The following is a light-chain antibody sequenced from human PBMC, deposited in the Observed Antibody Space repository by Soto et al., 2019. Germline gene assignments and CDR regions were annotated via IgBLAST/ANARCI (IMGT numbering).Light chain of an antibody. CDR3: QQANSFPLT. V-gene: IGKV1-9*01. Sequence: DIQLTQAPSFLSASAGDRVSITCRASQAISSYLAWYQQKPGRAPKLLIYAASTLQGGVPSRFSGSGSGTDFTLTISSLQPEDFATYYCQQANSFPLTFGGGTKVDIK. CDR2: AAS. J-gene: IGKJ4*01. CDR1: QAISSY.